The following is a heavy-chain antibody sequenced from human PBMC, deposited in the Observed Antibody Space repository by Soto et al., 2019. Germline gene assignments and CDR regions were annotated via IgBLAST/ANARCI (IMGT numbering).Heavy chain of an antibody. Sequence: GSLRLSCAASGFTFRNYGMNWVRQAPGKGLEWVSYIGIGSSTKYYADSVKGRFTISRDNAKNSLYLQMNSLRAEDTAVHYCARDQLYYNDISGRPLNAFDVWGQGTMVTVSS. D-gene: IGHD3-22*01. CDR3: ARDQLYYNDISGRPLNAFDV. J-gene: IGHJ3*01. CDR2: IGIGSSTK. V-gene: IGHV3-48*01. CDR1: GFTFRNYG.